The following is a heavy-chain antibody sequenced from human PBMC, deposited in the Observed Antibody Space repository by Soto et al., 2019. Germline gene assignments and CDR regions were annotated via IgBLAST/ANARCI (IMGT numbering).Heavy chain of an antibody. J-gene: IGHJ5*02. CDR2: IYSGGST. CDR3: SREIDGHNPNWFDL. CDR1: GFTVSSNY. Sequence: EVQVVETGGGLIQPGGSLRLSCAVSGFTVSSNYMSWVRQPPGKGPEWVSDIYSGGSTYYADSVKGRFTISRDNSKNTLYLQMNSLRAEDTAVYYCSREIDGHNPNWFDLWGQGTLVTVSS. D-gene: IGHD2-8*01. V-gene: IGHV3-53*02.